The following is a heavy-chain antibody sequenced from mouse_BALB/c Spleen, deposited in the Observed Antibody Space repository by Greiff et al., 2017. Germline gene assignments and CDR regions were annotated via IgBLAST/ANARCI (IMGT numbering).Heavy chain of an antibody. CDR2: ISSGSSTI. V-gene: IGHV5-17*02. CDR1: GFTFSSFG. J-gene: IGHJ4*01. CDR3: AVFAMDY. Sequence: EVKLVESGGGLVQPGGSRKLSCAASGFTFSSFGMHWVRQAPEKGLEWVAYISSGSSTIYYADTVKGRFTISRDNPKNTLFLQMTSLRSEDTAMYYCAVFAMDYWGQGTSVTVSS.